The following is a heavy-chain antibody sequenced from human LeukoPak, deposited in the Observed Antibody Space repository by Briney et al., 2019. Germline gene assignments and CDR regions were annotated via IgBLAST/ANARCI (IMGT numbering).Heavy chain of an antibody. J-gene: IGHJ4*02. Sequence: SETLSLTCTVSGGSISTYYWSWIRQPPGKGLEWIGYIDYSGSTNYNPSLKSRVTISVDTSKNQFSLKLSSVTAADTAVYYCARAGDYGSGSYYYYWGQGTLVTVSS. CDR1: GGSISTYY. CDR3: ARAGDYGSGSYYYY. CDR2: IDYSGST. V-gene: IGHV4-59*08. D-gene: IGHD3-10*01.